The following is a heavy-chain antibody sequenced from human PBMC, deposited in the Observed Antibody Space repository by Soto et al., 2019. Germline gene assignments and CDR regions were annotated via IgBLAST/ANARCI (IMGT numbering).Heavy chain of an antibody. J-gene: IGHJ4*02. V-gene: IGHV3-64*04. CDR1: GFTFSSYA. D-gene: IGHD5-18*01. Sequence: SLRLSCSASGFTFSSYAMHWVRQAPGKGLEYVSSISTNDGSNKHYVNSVKDRFTISRDNSKDTLFLHMNSLRPEDTAMYYCTRDQDTYGQAVFDSWGQGTLVTVS. CDR3: TRDQDTYGQAVFDS. CDR2: ISTNDGSNK.